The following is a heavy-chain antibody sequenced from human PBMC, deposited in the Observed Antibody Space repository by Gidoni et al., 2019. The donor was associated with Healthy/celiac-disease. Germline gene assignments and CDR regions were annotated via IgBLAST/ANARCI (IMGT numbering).Heavy chain of an antibody. CDR2: INHSGST. Sequence: QVQLQQWGTGLLKPSETLSLTCAVYGGSFSGYYWSWIRQPPGKGLEWIGEINHSGSTNYNPSLKSRVTISVDTSKNQFSLKLSSVTAADTAVYYCARAPRSSNTYYYYYMDVWGKGTTVTVSS. D-gene: IGHD3-3*02. CDR3: ARAPRSSNTYYYYYMDV. V-gene: IGHV4-34*01. CDR1: GGSFSGYY. J-gene: IGHJ6*03.